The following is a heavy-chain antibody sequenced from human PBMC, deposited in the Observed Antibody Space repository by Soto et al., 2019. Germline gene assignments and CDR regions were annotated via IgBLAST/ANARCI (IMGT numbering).Heavy chain of an antibody. CDR1: GFTLSTYA. V-gene: IGHV3-30*18. Sequence: GGSLRLSCAASGFTLSTYAMHWVRQAPGKGLEWVAVISYDGSNKFYADSVKGRFTISRDNSKNTLYLQMNSLRAGDTAVYYCAKSYNYYDSSGYYFHFDYWGQGTLVTVSS. J-gene: IGHJ4*02. CDR3: AKSYNYYDSSGYYFHFDY. D-gene: IGHD3-22*01. CDR2: ISYDGSNK.